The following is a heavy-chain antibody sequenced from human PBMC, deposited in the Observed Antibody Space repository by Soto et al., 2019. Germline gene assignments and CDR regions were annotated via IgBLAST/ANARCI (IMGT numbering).Heavy chain of an antibody. D-gene: IGHD3-10*01. CDR1: SYTFTTYG. J-gene: IGHJ6*02. V-gene: IGHV1-18*01. CDR2: INTHNGNT. CDR3: TREGSAPYYYYAMDA. Sequence: QVQLEQSAPEVKKPGASVKVSCEASSYTFTTYGISWVRQAPGEGLEWLGWINTHNGNTNYAQNLQGRVFMTADTSTNTAYMELRSLRSDDTAIYYCTREGSAPYYYYAMDAWGQGTTVTVSS.